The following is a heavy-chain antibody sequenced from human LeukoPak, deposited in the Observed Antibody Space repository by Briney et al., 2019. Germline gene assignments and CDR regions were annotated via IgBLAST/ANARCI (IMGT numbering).Heavy chain of an antibody. CDR1: GGSFSGYY. CDR2: INHSGST. J-gene: IGHJ5*02. CDR3: ARGGKWLRLHNWFDP. Sequence: SETLSLTCAVYGGSFSGYYRSWIRQPPGKGLEWIGEINHSGSTNYNPSLKSRVTISVDTSKNQFSLKLSSVTAADTAVYYCARGGKWLRLHNWFDPWGQGTLVTVSS. V-gene: IGHV4-34*01. D-gene: IGHD5-12*01.